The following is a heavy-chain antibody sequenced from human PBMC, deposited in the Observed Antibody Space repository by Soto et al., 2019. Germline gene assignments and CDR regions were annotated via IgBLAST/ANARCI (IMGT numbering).Heavy chain of an antibody. CDR3: ARAGVLWPANFDY. J-gene: IGHJ4*02. CDR2: IYYRGNA. CDR1: DDSINSDKYY. Sequence: ASETLSLTCSVSDDSINSDKYYWGWIRQPPGKGLEWIGSIYYRGNAYYNPSLQTRVTISVDKSESQLSLKLSSVTAADTAVYFCARAGVLWPANFDYWGQGTLVTVSS. V-gene: IGHV4-39*07. D-gene: IGHD3-10*01.